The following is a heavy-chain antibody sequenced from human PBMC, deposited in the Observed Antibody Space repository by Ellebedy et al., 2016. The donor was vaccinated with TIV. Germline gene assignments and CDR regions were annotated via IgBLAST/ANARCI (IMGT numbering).Heavy chain of an antibody. CDR2: ISNNGGST. V-gene: IGHV3-64D*09. D-gene: IGHD2-21*01. CDR3: VPRMVVAFEY. J-gene: IGHJ4*02. Sequence: GESLKISCSASGLTFSNYAMHWVRQAPGKGLEYVSAISNNGGSTYYADSAKGRFTISRDNSKNTLYLQMSSLRAEDTAVYYCVPRMVVAFEYWGQGTLVTVSS. CDR1: GLTFSNYA.